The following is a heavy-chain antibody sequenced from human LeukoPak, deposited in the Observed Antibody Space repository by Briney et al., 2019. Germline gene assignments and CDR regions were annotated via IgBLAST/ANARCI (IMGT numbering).Heavy chain of an antibody. Sequence: SETLSLTCTVSGGSISSSSYYWGWIRQPPGKGLEWIGTIYYSGSTYYNPSLKSRVTISVDTSKNQFSLKLSSVTAADTAVYYCARDGYAPHWSQGTLVTVSS. V-gene: IGHV4-39*07. CDR2: IYYSGST. D-gene: IGHD5-12*01. J-gene: IGHJ4*02. CDR3: ARDGYAPH. CDR1: GGSISSSSYY.